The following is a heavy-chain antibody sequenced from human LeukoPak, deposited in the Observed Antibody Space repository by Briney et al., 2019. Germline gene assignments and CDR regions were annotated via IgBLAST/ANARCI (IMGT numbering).Heavy chain of an antibody. J-gene: IGHJ4*02. CDR3: ASTYYDSSGYYLGLGY. V-gene: IGHV1-8*01. CDR2: MNPNSGNT. Sequence: ASVKVSCKASGYTCTSYDINWVRHATGQGLEWMGWMNPNSGNTGYAQKFQGRVTMTRNTSISTAYMELSSLRSEDTAVYYCASTYYDSSGYYLGLGYWGQGTLVTVSS. D-gene: IGHD3-22*01. CDR1: GYTCTSYD.